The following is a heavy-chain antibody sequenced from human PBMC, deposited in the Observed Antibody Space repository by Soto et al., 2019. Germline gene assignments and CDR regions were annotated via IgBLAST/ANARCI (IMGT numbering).Heavy chain of an antibody. CDR3: ARDSPFRYCYAIVVASPAYYFDY. Sequence: QVQLVQSGAEVKKPGSSVKVSCKASGGTFSSYAISWVRQAPGQGLEWMGGIIPIFGTANYAQKFQGRVTITADESTSTAYMELSSLRSEDTAVYYCARDSPFRYCYAIVVASPAYYFDYWGQGTLVTFSS. V-gene: IGHV1-69*01. D-gene: IGHD2-2*01. CDR1: GGTFSSYA. CDR2: IIPIFGTA. J-gene: IGHJ4*02.